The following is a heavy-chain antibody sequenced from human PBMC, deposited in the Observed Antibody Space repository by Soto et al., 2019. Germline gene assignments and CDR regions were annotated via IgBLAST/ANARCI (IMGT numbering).Heavy chain of an antibody. D-gene: IGHD3-3*01. CDR2: FDPVDGGA. CDR1: GYTLTELS. J-gene: IGHJ4*02. V-gene: IGHV1-24*01. Sequence: QVQLVQSGAEVEKPGASVKVSCKVSGYTLTELSIHWVRQAPGKGREWMGGFDPVDGGAIYAQRFQGRLTMTEHTSTDTAYMELSGLTSADTAVYYCANPRALLLEWSYFDYWGQGTLVPVSP. CDR3: ANPRALLLEWSYFDY.